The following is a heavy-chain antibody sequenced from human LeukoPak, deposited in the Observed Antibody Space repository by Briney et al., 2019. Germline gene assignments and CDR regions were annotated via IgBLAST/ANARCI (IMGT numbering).Heavy chain of an antibody. CDR1: AYSISSGHY. Sequence: SETLSLTCTVYAYSISSGHYWAWIRQSPEKGLEWIASMFDSGSTYYNPSLKSRVTTSADTTKNEFSLKISSVTDAATAVYYCARAGTNLGDYDYWGQGTLVTVSS. D-gene: IGHD6-13*01. V-gene: IGHV4-38-2*02. CDR3: ARAGTNLGDYDY. CDR2: MFDSGST. J-gene: IGHJ4*02.